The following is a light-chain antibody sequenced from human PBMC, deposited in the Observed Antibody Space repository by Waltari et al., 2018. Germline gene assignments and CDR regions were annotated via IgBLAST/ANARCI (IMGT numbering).Light chain of an antibody. CDR1: RYITSSL. Sequence: CGASRYITSSLVAWYQQKPGQAPRLLIYAASSRAPGVRDRFSGSGSGTDFTLTISRLEAEDSAVYYCQQYDGSVVTFGGGTKVEIK. CDR2: AAS. J-gene: IGKJ4*01. V-gene: IGKV3D-20*01. CDR3: QQYDGSVVT.